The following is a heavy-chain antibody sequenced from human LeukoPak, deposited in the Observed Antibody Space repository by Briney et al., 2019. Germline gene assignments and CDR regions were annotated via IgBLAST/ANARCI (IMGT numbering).Heavy chain of an antibody. V-gene: IGHV3-11*04. J-gene: IGHJ3*02. CDR3: AKERGPFDAFDI. CDR1: GFTFSDYY. Sequence: SGGSLRLSCAASGFTFSDYYMSWIRQAPGKGLEWVSYISSSGSTIYYADSVKGRFTISRDNSKNTLPLQMNSLRAEDTAVYYCAKERGPFDAFDIWGQGTMVTVSS. CDR2: ISSSGSTI.